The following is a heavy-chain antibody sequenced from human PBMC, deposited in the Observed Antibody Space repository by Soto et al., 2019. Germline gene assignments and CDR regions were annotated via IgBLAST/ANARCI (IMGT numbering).Heavy chain of an antibody. D-gene: IGHD4-17*01. J-gene: IGHJ4*02. Sequence: GGSLRLSCAASGLTSSTYAMSWVRQAPGKGLEWVSGISGSGGSTYYADSVKGRFTISRDNSKNMLYLQMNSLRAEDTAVYYCAKRLTTVTTVFDYWGQGTLVTVSS. CDR3: AKRLTTVTTVFDY. CDR1: GLTSSTYA. CDR2: ISGSGGST. V-gene: IGHV3-23*01.